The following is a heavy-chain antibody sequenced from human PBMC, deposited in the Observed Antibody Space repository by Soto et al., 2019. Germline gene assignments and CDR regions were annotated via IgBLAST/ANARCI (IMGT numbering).Heavy chain of an antibody. D-gene: IGHD1-26*01. Sequence: EVHLVESGGGLVQTGGSLRLSCAIFESTVSRDWMNWVRQAPGKGLEWVAPINQDGSEKYYVDSVKGRFTISRDNAKKSLYLQMNSLRPADTAMYYCSGGVGDAFWGQGTLVTVSS. V-gene: IGHV3-7*04. CDR3: SGGVGDAF. CDR2: INQDGSEK. J-gene: IGHJ4*02. CDR1: ESTVSRDW.